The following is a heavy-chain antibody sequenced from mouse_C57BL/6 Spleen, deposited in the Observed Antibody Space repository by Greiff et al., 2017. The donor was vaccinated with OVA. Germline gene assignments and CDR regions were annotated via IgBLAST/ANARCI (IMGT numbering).Heavy chain of an antibody. CDR2: IYPGSGNT. J-gene: IGHJ4*01. CDR3: ARLGMGYDSVMDY. CDR1: GYSFTSYY. Sequence: VKLMESGPELVKPGASVKISCKASGYSFTSYYIHWVKQRPGQGLEWIGWIYPGSGNTKYNEKFKGKATLTADTSSSTAYMQLSSLTSEDSAVYYCARLGMGYDSVMDYWGQGTSVTVSS. V-gene: IGHV1-66*01. D-gene: IGHD2-4*01.